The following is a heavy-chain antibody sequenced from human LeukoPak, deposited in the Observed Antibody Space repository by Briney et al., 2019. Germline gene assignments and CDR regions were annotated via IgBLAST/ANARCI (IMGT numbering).Heavy chain of an antibody. J-gene: IGHJ5*02. CDR3: AKGFSVRGRFDP. V-gene: IGHV3-23*01. Sequence: QPGESLRLSCVASGLTFSSNSMSWVRQPPGMGLEWVSGISVSGITVYADSVKGRLTISRDNSKNTLYLQMNNLRAEDTALYYCAKGFSVRGRFDPWGQGTQVTVSS. D-gene: IGHD2-15*01. CDR2: ISVSGIT. CDR1: GLTFSSNS.